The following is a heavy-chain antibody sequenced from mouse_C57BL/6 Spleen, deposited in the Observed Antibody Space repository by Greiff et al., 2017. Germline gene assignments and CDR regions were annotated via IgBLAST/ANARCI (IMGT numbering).Heavy chain of an antibody. J-gene: IGHJ2*01. D-gene: IGHD2-5*01. V-gene: IGHV1-53*01. CDR2: INPSNGGT. CDR1: GYTFTSYW. CDR3: ARSGYSNYEGLGFDY. Sequence: QVQLQQPGTELVKPGASVKLSCKASGYTFTSYWMHWVKQRPGQGLEWIGNINPSNGGTNYNEKFKSKATLTVDKSSSTAYKQLSSLTSEDSAVYYCARSGYSNYEGLGFDYWGQGTTLTVSS.